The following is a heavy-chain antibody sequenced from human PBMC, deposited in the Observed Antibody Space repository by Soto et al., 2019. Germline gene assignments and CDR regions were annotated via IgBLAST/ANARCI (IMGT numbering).Heavy chain of an antibody. CDR1: GDIFTTEL. CDR2: IDPSDSYT. D-gene: IGHD6-13*01. CDR3: ARLYNFLIGRPAAGSTHF. V-gene: IGHV5-10-1*01. J-gene: IGHJ4*02. Sequence: GEALQTCCSGSGDIFTTELNSVGRHMPGKGLEWMWRIDPSDSYTNYSPSFQGHVTISADKSISTAYLQSSSLKASDTAMYYCARLYNFLIGRPAAGSTHFWGQGTLGT.